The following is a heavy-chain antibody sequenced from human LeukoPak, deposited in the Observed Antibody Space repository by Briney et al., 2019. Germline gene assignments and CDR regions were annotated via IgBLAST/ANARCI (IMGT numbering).Heavy chain of an antibody. CDR2: ISYDGSNK. Sequence: GGSLRLSCAASGFTFSSYGMHWVRQAPGKGLEWVAVISYDGSNKYYADSMKGRFTISRDNSKNTLYLQMNSLRAEDTAVYYCAKDMYYYGSGSYEKFDPWVQGTLVTVSS. CDR1: GFTFSSYG. D-gene: IGHD3-10*01. CDR3: AKDMYYYGSGSYEKFDP. V-gene: IGHV3-30*18. J-gene: IGHJ5*02.